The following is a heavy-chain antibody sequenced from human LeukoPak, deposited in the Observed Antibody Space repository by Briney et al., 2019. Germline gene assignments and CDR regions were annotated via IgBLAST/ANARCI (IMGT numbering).Heavy chain of an antibody. D-gene: IGHD1-26*01. Sequence: SQTLSLTCTVSGASVDSGNYYWTWIRQPAGKRLEWIGRIYTSGSTNYNPSLKSRVTISIDASKNQFSLRLSSVTAADTAVYYCTRGGELMNFWGQGTLVTVSS. J-gene: IGHJ4*02. CDR1: GASVDSGNYY. CDR3: TRGGELMNF. V-gene: IGHV4-61*02. CDR2: IYTSGST.